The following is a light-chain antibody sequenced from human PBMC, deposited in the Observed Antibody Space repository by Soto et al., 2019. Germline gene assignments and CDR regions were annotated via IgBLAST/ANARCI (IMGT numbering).Light chain of an antibody. Sequence: QSVLTQPPSVSGAPGQRVTISCTGSSSNIGAGYEVHWYQHLPGKAPKLLIYGNTNRPSGVPDRFSGSKSGTSASLAITGLQAEDEADYYCQSYDTSLSASYVFGGGTKVIV. CDR1: SSNIGAGYE. V-gene: IGLV1-40*01. CDR2: GNT. J-gene: IGLJ1*01. CDR3: QSYDTSLSASYV.